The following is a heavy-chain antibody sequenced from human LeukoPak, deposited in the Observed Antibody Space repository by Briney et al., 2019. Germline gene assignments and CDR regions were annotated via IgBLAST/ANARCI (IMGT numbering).Heavy chain of an antibody. D-gene: IGHD3-16*01. CDR2: IIPIFGTA. J-gene: IGHJ6*04. Sequence: ASVKVSCKASGGTFSSYAISWVRQAPGQGLEWMGGIIPIFGTANYAQKFQGGVTITADESTSTAYMELSSLRSEDTAVYYCASLMGGYYGMDVWGKGTTVTVSS. CDR1: GGTFSSYA. V-gene: IGHV1-69*13. CDR3: ASLMGGYYGMDV.